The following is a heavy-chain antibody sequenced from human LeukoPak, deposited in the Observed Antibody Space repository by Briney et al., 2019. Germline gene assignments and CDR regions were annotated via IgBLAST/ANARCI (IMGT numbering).Heavy chain of an antibody. CDR2: IYHSGST. V-gene: IGHV4-4*02. D-gene: IGHD2-8*01. J-gene: IGHJ4*02. CDR3: ARSVSGCTNGVCYWRYFDY. Sequence: SGTLSLTCAVSGGSISSSNWWSWVRQPPGKGLEWIGEIYHSGSTNYNPSLKSRVTISVDKSKNQFSLKLSSVTDADTAVYYCARSVSGCTNGVCYWRYFDYWGQGTLVTVSS. CDR1: GGSISSSNW.